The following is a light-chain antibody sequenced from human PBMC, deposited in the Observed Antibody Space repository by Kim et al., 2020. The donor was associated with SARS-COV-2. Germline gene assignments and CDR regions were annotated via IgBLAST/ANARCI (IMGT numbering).Light chain of an antibody. V-gene: IGKV3-15*01. CDR1: QTVTGR. CDR3: QQYHNYYT. Sequence: EIVMTQSPVTLSVSPGERATLSCRASQTVTGRLAWYQQKSGQAPRLVMYDVSTRASGIPARFSGSGSGTEFTLTISGLESEDFAVYYCQQYHNYYTFGQGTKLEI. CDR2: DVS. J-gene: IGKJ2*01.